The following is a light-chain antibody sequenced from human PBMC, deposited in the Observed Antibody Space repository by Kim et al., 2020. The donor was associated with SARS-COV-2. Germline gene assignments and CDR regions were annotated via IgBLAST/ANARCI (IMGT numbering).Light chain of an antibody. Sequence: SYELTQPPSVSVAPGKTARITCGGNNIGTKSVHWYQQKPGQAPVLLMYYDSDRPSGIPERFSGSNSGNTATLTISRVEAGDEADYYCQVWDSSSDHWVFG. CDR1: NIGTKS. CDR2: YDS. V-gene: IGLV3-21*04. J-gene: IGLJ3*02. CDR3: QVWDSSSDHWV.